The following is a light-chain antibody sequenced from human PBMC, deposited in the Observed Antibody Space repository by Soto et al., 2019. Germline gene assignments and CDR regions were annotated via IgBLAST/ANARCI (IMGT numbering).Light chain of an antibody. V-gene: IGLV4-69*01. CDR3: QTGGSGTVV. CDR2: LNSDGSH. Sequence: QPVLTQSPSASASLGASVKLTCTLSSGHSSYAIAWHQQQPEKGPRYLMKLNSDGSHSKGDGIPDRFSGSSSGAERYLTICSLQSEDEADYYCQTGGSGTVVFGGGTQLTVL. CDR1: SGHSSYA. J-gene: IGLJ2*01.